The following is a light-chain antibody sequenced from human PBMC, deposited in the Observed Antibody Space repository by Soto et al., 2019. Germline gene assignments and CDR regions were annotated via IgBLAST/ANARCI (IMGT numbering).Light chain of an antibody. CDR1: QGIGDA. Sequence: DIQMSQSPSSLSASVGDRFTITCRASQGIGDALGWYQQKPGKAPKRLIYAASTLQSGVPSRFSGSGSGTEFTLTISSLQPDDFATYYCLQHNEFWWTFGQGTKVDI. J-gene: IGKJ1*01. CDR2: AAS. V-gene: IGKV1-17*01. CDR3: LQHNEFWWT.